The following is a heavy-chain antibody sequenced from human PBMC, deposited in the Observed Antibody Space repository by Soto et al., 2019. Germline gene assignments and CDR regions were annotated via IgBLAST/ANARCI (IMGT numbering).Heavy chain of an antibody. J-gene: IGHJ4*02. Sequence: QVQLVQSGAEVKKPGSSVKVSCKASGGTFSSYAISWVRQAPGQGLEWMGGIIPIFGTANYAQKFQGRVTITADKSTSTAYMELSSLRSEDTAVYYCARERPYCSGGSCYYHYFDYWGQGTLVTVSS. CDR2: IIPIFGTA. D-gene: IGHD2-15*01. CDR3: ARERPYCSGGSCYYHYFDY. V-gene: IGHV1-69*06. CDR1: GGTFSSYA.